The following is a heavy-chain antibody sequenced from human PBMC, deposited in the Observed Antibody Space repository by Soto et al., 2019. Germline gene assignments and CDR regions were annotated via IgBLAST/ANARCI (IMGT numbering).Heavy chain of an antibody. CDR2: INSDGSST. J-gene: IGHJ4*02. CDR1: GFTFSSYW. D-gene: IGHD2-15*01. CDR3: VRTSLVVSAATREAY. Sequence: EVQLVESGGGLVQPGVSLRLSCAASGFTFSSYWMHWVRQAPGNGLVWVSRINSDGSSTSYADSVKGRFTISRDNTKNTLYLQMNSLRAEDTAVYYCVRTSLVVSAATREAYWGQGTLVTVSS. V-gene: IGHV3-74*01.